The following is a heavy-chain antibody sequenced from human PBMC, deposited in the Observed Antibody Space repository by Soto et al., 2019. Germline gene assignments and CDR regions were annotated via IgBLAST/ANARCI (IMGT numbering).Heavy chain of an antibody. CDR3: VTSLWFGTKPEI. CDR1: GGSFSGYY. D-gene: IGHD3-10*01. J-gene: IGHJ4*01. CDR2: ISPSGTT. V-gene: IGHV4-34*01. Sequence: QVQLQQWGAGLLKPSETLSLTCAVYGGSFSGYYWTWFRQPPGKGLEWIGEISPSGTTKYIPSLKSRVTISADTSKNQFSLKVTSVTAAETAVYYCVTSLWFGTKPEIWGHGALVTVSS.